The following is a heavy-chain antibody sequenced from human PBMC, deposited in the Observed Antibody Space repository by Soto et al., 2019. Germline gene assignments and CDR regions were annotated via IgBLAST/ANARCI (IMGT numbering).Heavy chain of an antibody. D-gene: IGHD4-17*01. CDR3: TSLRTVTESRFFDY. CDR1: GFTFSNAW. Sequence: EVQLVESGGGLIKPGGSLRLSCAASGFTFSNAWMNWVRQAPGKGLEWVGRIKSKGDGGTTDYAAPVKVRFTITRDDSENTLFLQLNRLKTEDTAVYYCTSLRTVTESRFFDYWGLGTLVIVSS. J-gene: IGHJ4*02. CDR2: IKSKGDGGTT. V-gene: IGHV3-15*07.